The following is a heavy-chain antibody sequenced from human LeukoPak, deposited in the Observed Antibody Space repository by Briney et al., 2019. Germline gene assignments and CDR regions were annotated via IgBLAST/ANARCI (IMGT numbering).Heavy chain of an antibody. Sequence: SETLSLTCTVSGGSISSGGYYWSWIRQPPGKGLEWIGEINHSGSTNYNPSLKSRVTISVDTSKNQFSLKLSSVTAADTAVYYCARVLIGYCSSTSCPRYAFDIWGQGTMVTVSS. J-gene: IGHJ3*02. V-gene: IGHV4-39*07. CDR2: INHSGST. D-gene: IGHD2-2*01. CDR3: ARVLIGYCSSTSCPRYAFDI. CDR1: GGSISSGGYY.